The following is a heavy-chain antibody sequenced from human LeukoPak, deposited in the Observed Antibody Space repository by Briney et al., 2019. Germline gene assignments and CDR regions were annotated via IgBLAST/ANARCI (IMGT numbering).Heavy chain of an antibody. CDR2: ISGSGGST. Sequence: GGSLRLSCAASGFTFSSYAMSWVRQAPGKGLEWVSAISGSGGSTYYADSVKGRFTISRDNSKNTLYLQMNSLRAEDTAVYYCARQMVRGVILGSFDYWGQGTLVTVSS. J-gene: IGHJ4*02. CDR1: GFTFSSYA. D-gene: IGHD3-10*01. V-gene: IGHV3-23*01. CDR3: ARQMVRGVILGSFDY.